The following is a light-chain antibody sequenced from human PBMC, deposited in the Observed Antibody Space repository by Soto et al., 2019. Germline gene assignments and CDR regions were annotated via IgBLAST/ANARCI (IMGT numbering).Light chain of an antibody. Sequence: QSVLTQPPSVSGAPGQRVTISCTGSSSNIGAGYDVHGYQQLPGTAPKLLIYGNSNRPSGAPDRFSGSKSGTSASLAITGLQAEDEADYYCQSYDSSLSALFGGGTKVTVL. V-gene: IGLV1-40*01. CDR2: GNS. J-gene: IGLJ3*02. CDR1: SSNIGAGYD. CDR3: QSYDSSLSAL.